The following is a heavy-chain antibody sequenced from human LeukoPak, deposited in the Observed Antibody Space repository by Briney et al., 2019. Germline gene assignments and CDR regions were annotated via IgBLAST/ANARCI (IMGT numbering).Heavy chain of an antibody. Sequence: PGGSLRLSCAVSGFTFSSYSMNWVRQAPGKGLEWVSFISTSSSYIHYADSLKGRFTISRDNAKNTLNLQMNSLRAEDTAVYYCARDLGQYYDTSDNWFDPWGQGTLVTVSS. CDR3: ARDLGQYYDTSDNWFDP. D-gene: IGHD3-22*01. J-gene: IGHJ5*02. V-gene: IGHV3-21*01. CDR2: ISTSSSYI. CDR1: GFTFSSYS.